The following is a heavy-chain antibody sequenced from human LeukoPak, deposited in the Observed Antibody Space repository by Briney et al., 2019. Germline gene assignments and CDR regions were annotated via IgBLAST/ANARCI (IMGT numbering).Heavy chain of an antibody. V-gene: IGHV3-33*06. CDR2: VWYDGSNK. CDR3: AKVAMGYYYDSSGLTLDY. J-gene: IGHJ4*02. Sequence: GGSLTLSCAASGFTFSYHWMTWVRQAPGKGLEWVAVVWYDGSNKYYADSVKGRFTISRDNSKNMLYLQMNSLRAEDTAVYYCAKVAMGYYYDSSGLTLDYWGQGTLVTVSS. D-gene: IGHD3-22*01. CDR1: GFTFSYHW.